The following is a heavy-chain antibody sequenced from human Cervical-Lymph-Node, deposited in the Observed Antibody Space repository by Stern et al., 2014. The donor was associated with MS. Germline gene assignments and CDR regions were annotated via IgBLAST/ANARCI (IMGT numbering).Heavy chain of an antibody. CDR1: GGSISSGSYY. V-gene: IGHV4-61*02. CDR3: ASVSGSAEFYGMDV. CDR2: IYTSGST. D-gene: IGHD3-10*01. J-gene: IGHJ6*02. Sequence: QVQLQESGPGLVKPSQTLSLTCTVSGGSISSGSYYWSWIRQPAGKGLEWIGYIYTSGSTSYTPPLESRVTISVDTSKTQFSLKLSSVTAADTAIYYCASVSGSAEFYGMDVWGQGTTVTVSS.